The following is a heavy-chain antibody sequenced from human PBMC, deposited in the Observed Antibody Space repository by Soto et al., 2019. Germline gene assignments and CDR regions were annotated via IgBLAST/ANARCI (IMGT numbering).Heavy chain of an antibody. V-gene: IGHV1-18*01. CDR3: ASVRADIVVVVAAEFDY. CDR1: GYTFTSYG. J-gene: IGHJ4*02. CDR2: ISAYNGNT. Sequence: GASVKVSCKASGYTFTSYGISWVRQAPGQGLEWMGWISAYNGNTNYAQKLQGRVTMTTDTSTSTAYMELRSLRSDDTAVYYCASVRADIVVVVAAEFDYWGQGTLVTVSS. D-gene: IGHD2-15*01.